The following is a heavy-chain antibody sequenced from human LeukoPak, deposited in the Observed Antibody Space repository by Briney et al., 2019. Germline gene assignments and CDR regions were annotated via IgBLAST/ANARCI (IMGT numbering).Heavy chain of an antibody. V-gene: IGHV4-38-2*01. CDR2: IYHSEST. CDR1: CYSISSGYY. Sequence: PSDTLSLTCAVSCYSISSGYYWGWIRQPPGNGVEWIGLIYHSESTYYNPSLKRRVTISVDTSKTQFSLKLSSVTAADTAVYYCARASRFGLVIIVDYFDYWGQGTLVTVSS. J-gene: IGHJ4*02. D-gene: IGHD3/OR15-3a*01. CDR3: ARASRFGLVIIVDYFDY.